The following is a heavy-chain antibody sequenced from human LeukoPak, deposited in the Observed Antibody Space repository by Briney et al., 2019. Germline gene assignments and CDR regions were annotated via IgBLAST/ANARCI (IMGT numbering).Heavy chain of an antibody. V-gene: IGHV4-39*07. J-gene: IGHJ4*02. Sequence: KPSETLSLTCTVSGGSISSNNYYWAWIRQPPGKGLDWIGSIYHSGSTYYNPSLKSRVTISVDTSKNQFSLKLSSVTAADTAVYYCASNFGVVMGVDYWGQGTLVTVSS. CDR1: GGSISSNNYY. CDR3: ASNFGVVMGVDY. CDR2: IYHSGST. D-gene: IGHD3-3*01.